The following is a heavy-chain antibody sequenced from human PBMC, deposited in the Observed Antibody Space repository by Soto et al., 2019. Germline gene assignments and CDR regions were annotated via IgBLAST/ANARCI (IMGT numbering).Heavy chain of an antibody. Sequence: SETLSLTCAVSGGSISSSNWWSWVRQPPGRGLEWIGEIYHSGGTNYNPSLKSRVTISVDKSKNQFSLKLSSVTAADTAVYYCARSLMIGRYFDYWGQGTLVTVSS. J-gene: IGHJ4*02. V-gene: IGHV4-4*02. D-gene: IGHD3-16*01. CDR3: ARSLMIGRYFDY. CDR2: IYHSGGT. CDR1: GGSISSSNW.